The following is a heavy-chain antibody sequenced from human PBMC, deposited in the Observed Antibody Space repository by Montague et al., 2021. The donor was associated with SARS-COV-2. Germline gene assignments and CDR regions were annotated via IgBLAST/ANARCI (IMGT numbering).Heavy chain of an antibody. CDR1: GYSITELP. CDR3: ATESAPEVGGVVIYAFEI. J-gene: IGHJ3*02. CDR2: FDPEDGET. D-gene: IGHD3-10*01. V-gene: IGHV1-24*01. Sequence: SVKVSCKVSGYSITELPMHWVRQAHGKGLEWMGNFDPEDGETIYAQKFQGRVTMTEDTSTDTAYLELSSLRSEDTAVYFCATESAPEVGGVVIYAFEIWGQGTMVTVSS.